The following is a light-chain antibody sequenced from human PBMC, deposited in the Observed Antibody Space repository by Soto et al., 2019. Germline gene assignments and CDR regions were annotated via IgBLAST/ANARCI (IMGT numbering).Light chain of an antibody. CDR3: AAWDDSLNGYV. Sequence: QSVLTQPPSASGTPGQRVTISCSGGSSNIGTNAVNWYQQIPGMAPKLLIYNNNQRPSGVPDRFSGSKSGTSASLAISGLQSEDEADYYCAAWDDSLNGYVFGTGTKVTVL. V-gene: IGLV1-44*01. CDR1: SSNIGTNA. CDR2: NNN. J-gene: IGLJ1*01.